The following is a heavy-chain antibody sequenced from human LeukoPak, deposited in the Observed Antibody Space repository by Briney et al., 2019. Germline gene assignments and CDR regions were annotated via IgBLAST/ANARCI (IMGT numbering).Heavy chain of an antibody. J-gene: IGHJ5*02. Sequence: GGSLRLSCEASGFTFSSYWMHWVRQAPGRGLMWVSRINGDGSNTFYADSVKGRFTISRDNAKNTLYLQVNSLRAEDTAVYFCARSDWFDPWGQGTLVTVSS. CDR1: GFTFSSYW. V-gene: IGHV3-74*01. CDR3: ARSDWFDP. CDR2: INGDGSNT.